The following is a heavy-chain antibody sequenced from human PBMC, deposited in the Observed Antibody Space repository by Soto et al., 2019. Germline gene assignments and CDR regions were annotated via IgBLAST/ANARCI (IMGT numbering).Heavy chain of an antibody. CDR1: GYTFTSYD. CDR2: MNPNSGNT. D-gene: IGHD2-15*01. V-gene: IGHV1-8*01. J-gene: IGHJ3*02. CDR3: ASYLQYCSGGSCYSEDAFDI. Sequence: QVPLVQSGAEVKKPGASVKVSCKASGYTFTSYDINWVRQATGQGLEWMGWMNPNSGNTGYAQKFQGRVTMTRNTSISTAYMELSSLRSEDTAVYYCASYLQYCSGGSCYSEDAFDIWGQGTMVTVSS.